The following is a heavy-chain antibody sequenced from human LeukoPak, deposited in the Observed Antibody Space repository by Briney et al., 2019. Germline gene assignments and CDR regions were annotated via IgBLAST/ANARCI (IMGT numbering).Heavy chain of an antibody. CDR3: ARDWVQRAVAGTFGMDV. CDR1: GGSISSSSYY. J-gene: IGHJ6*02. Sequence: SETLSLTCTVSGGSISSSSYYWGWIRQPPGKGLEWIGYIYYSGSTYYNPSLKSRVTISVDTSKNQFSLKLSSVTAADTAVYYCARDWVQRAVAGTFGMDVWGQGTTVTVSS. D-gene: IGHD6-19*01. V-gene: IGHV4-31*03. CDR2: IYYSGST.